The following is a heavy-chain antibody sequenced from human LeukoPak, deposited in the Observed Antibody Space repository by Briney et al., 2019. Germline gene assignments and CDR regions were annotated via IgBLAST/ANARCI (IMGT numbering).Heavy chain of an antibody. V-gene: IGHV3-30*18. Sequence: GGSLRLSCAASGFTFSSYGMHWVRQAPGKGLEWVAVISYDGSNKYYADSVKGRFTISRDNSKSTTYLQMNGLRADDTAVYYCAKTTGGWPRFFDHWGQGTLVAVSS. CDR2: ISYDGSNK. CDR3: AKTTGGWPRFFDH. CDR1: GFTFSSYG. J-gene: IGHJ4*02. D-gene: IGHD6-19*01.